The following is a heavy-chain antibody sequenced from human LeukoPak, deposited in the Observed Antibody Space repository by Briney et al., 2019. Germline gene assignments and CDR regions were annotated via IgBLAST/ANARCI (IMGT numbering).Heavy chain of an antibody. J-gene: IGHJ5*02. Sequence: PGGSLRLSCVPSGFTFSQYWMIWVRQAPGKGLEWVSAISGSGGSTYYADSVKGRFTISRDNSKNTLYLQMNSLRAEDTAVYYCAKGSSWESNWFDPWGQGTLVTVSS. CDR2: ISGSGGST. CDR1: GFTFSQYW. CDR3: AKGSSWESNWFDP. V-gene: IGHV3-23*01. D-gene: IGHD2-2*01.